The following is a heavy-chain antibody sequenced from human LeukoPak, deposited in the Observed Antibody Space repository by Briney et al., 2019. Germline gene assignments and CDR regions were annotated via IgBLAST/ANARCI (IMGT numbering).Heavy chain of an antibody. J-gene: IGHJ4*02. CDR2: MNPNSGNT. V-gene: IGHV1-8*01. D-gene: IGHD3-9*01. CDR3: ARATRILTGYYPLYYFDY. Sequence: ASVKVSCKASGYTFTGYDINWVRQATGQGLEWMGWMNPNSGNTGYAQKFQGRVTMTRNTSISTAYMELSSLRSEDTAVYYCARATRILTGYYPLYYFDYWGQGTLVTVSS. CDR1: GYTFTGYD.